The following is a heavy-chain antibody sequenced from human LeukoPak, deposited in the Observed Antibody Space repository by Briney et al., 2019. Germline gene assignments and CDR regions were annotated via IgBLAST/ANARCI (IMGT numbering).Heavy chain of an antibody. CDR3: ATTLYCDSSSCYDAFDI. J-gene: IGHJ3*02. V-gene: IGHV4-39*01. D-gene: IGHD2-2*01. Sequence: PSETLSHTCTVSGGSISSSSYYWAWIRQAPGTGLEWIGSIYYTGRTYYNPSLKSRVTMSVDTSKNQFSLKLSSVTAGDTAVYYCATTLYCDSSSCYDAFDIWGLGTKVTVSS. CDR2: IYYTGRT. CDR1: GGSISSSSYY.